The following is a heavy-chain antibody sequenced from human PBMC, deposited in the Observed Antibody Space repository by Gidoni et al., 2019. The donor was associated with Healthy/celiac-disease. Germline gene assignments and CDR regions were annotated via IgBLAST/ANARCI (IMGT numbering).Heavy chain of an antibody. Sequence: QVQLQESGPGLVKPSEPLSLPCPVPGGSISSSYWSWIRQPAGKGLEWIGRIYTSGSTNYNPSRKSRVTMSVDTSKNQFSLKLSSVTAADTAVYYCARVTICEDYYGMDVWGQGTTVTVSS. CDR2: IYTSGST. D-gene: IGHD3-3*01. CDR3: ARVTICEDYYGMDV. CDR1: GGSISSSY. J-gene: IGHJ6*02. V-gene: IGHV4-4*07.